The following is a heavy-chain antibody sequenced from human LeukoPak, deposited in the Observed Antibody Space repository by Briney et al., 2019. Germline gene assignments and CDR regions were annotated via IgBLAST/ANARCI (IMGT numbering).Heavy chain of an antibody. CDR2: IYTSGST. CDR3: AREVRYCSGGSCLPFDY. J-gene: IGHJ4*02. D-gene: IGHD2-15*01. CDR1: GGSISSGNYY. V-gene: IGHV4-61*02. Sequence: PSETLSLTCTVSGGSISSGNYYWSWIRQPAGKGLEWIGRIYTSGSTNYNPPLKSRVTISVDTSKNQFSLKLSSVTAADTAVYYCAREVRYCSGGSCLPFDYWGQGTLVTVSS.